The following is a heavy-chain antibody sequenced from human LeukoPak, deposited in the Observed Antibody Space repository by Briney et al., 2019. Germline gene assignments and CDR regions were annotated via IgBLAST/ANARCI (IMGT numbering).Heavy chain of an antibody. V-gene: IGHV3-23*01. J-gene: IGHJ5*02. CDR1: GFTFSRLA. Sequence: GGSLRLSCAASGFTFSRLAMTWVRQAPGKGLEWVSTISASGPYYADAVRGRFTISRDNSRNTLSLQMDSLRAEDTAVYYCASGEVDDQGLGWFDPWGQGTLVTVSS. CDR2: ISASGP. CDR3: ASGEVDDQGLGWFDP. D-gene: IGHD2-2*01.